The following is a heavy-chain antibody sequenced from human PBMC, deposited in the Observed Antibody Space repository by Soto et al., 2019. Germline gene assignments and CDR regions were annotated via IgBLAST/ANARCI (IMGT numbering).Heavy chain of an antibody. CDR3: AKDRYLDHDSRGYLFDN. CDR1: GFTFNIYA. CDR2: ISRYGDFT. Sequence: EVQLLESGGDLIQPGGSLRLSCAASGFTFNIYAMTWVRQAPGKGLEWVSAISRYGDFTYYADSVEGRFTISRDNSKNTRDLQMNSLRAADTAVYYCAKDRYLDHDSRGYLFDNWGQGTLVIVSS. J-gene: IGHJ4*02. V-gene: IGHV3-23*01. D-gene: IGHD3-22*01.